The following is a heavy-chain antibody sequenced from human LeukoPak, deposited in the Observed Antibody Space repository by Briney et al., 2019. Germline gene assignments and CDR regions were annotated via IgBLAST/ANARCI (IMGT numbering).Heavy chain of an antibody. CDR1: GGSISSGGYY. CDR2: INHSGST. V-gene: IGHV4-39*01. J-gene: IGHJ4*02. D-gene: IGHD1-14*01. CDR3: ARQAPVRYFDY. Sequence: PSETLSLTCTVSGGSISSGGYYWSWIRQPPGKGLEWIGEINHSGSTNYNPSLKSRVTISVDTSKNQFSLKLSSVTAADTAVYYCARQAPVRYFDYWGQGTLVTVSS.